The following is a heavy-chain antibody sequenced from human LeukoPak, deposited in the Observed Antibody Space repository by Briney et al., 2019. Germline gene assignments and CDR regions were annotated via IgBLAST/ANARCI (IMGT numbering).Heavy chain of an antibody. J-gene: IGHJ6*03. CDR2: IYSGGST. CDR1: GFTVSSNY. CDR3: AKDMEGYCSSTSCYPMDV. D-gene: IGHD2-2*01. Sequence: GGSLMLSCAASGFTVSSNYMSWVSQAPGKGLEWVSVIYSGGSTYYADSVKGRLTISRDNSKNTLYLQMNSLRAEDTAVYYCAKDMEGYCSSTSCYPMDVWGKGTTVSVCS. V-gene: IGHV3-53*05.